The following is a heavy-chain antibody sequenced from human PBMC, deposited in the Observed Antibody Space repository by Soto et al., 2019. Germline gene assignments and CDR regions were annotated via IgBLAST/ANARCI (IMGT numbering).Heavy chain of an antibody. J-gene: IGHJ5*02. Sequence: ASVKVSCKASGYSFTSYGISWVRQAPGQGLEWMGWISAYNGNTNYAQKLQVRVTMTTDTSTSTAYMELRSLRSDDTAVYYCASITIFGLVRWSLDPSGQGTLVTVSS. CDR3: ASITIFGLVRWSLDP. CDR1: GYSFTSYG. D-gene: IGHD3-3*01. V-gene: IGHV1-18*01. CDR2: ISAYNGNT.